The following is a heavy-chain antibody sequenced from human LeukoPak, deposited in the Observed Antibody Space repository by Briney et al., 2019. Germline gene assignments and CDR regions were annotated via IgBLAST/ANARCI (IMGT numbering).Heavy chain of an antibody. Sequence: GGSLRLSCVASGFTFSSYSMNWVRQAPGKGLEWVSSISSSSSYKYYADSVKGRFTISRDNAKNSLYLQMNSLRAEDTAVYYCARDWTTVGPFDYWGQGTLVTVSS. CDR1: GFTFSSYS. CDR2: ISSSSSYK. D-gene: IGHD4-11*01. V-gene: IGHV3-21*01. J-gene: IGHJ4*02. CDR3: ARDWTTVGPFDY.